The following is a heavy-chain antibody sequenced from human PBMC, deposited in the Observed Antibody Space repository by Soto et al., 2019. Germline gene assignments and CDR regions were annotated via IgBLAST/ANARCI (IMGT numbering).Heavy chain of an antibody. CDR2: ISGSGGST. J-gene: IGHJ6*02. Sequence: PGGALRLSCAASGFTFSSYAMSWVRQAPGKGLEWVSAISGSGGSTYYADSVKGRFTISRDNSKNTLYLQMNSLRAEDTAVYYCAKDLHDFWSGYYKARFYGMDVWGQGTTVTVSS. D-gene: IGHD3-3*01. CDR3: AKDLHDFWSGYYKARFYGMDV. CDR1: GFTFSSYA. V-gene: IGHV3-23*01.